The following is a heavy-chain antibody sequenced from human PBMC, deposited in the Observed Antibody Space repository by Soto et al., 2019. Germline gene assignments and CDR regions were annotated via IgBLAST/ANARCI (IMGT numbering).Heavy chain of an antibody. V-gene: IGHV3-11*01. CDR1: GFTFSDYY. CDR3: AREMGIAAAGSPLDY. Sequence: SGGSLRLSCAASGFTFSDYYMSWIRQAPGKGLEWVSYISSSGSTIYYADSVKGRFTISRDNAKNSLYLQMNSLRAEDTAVYYCAREMGIAAAGSPLDYWGQGTLVTVSS. D-gene: IGHD6-13*01. J-gene: IGHJ4*02. CDR2: ISSSGSTI.